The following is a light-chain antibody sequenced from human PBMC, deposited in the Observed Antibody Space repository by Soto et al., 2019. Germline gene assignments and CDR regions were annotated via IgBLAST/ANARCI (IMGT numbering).Light chain of an antibody. V-gene: IGLV2-14*02. CDR1: NSDVGSYSL. CDR3: SSYTSASALGI. J-gene: IGLJ2*01. Sequence: QSALTQPASVSGSPGQSITISCTGTNSDVGSYSLVSWYQQHPGEAPKLIIYEGSKRPSGVSNRFSGSKSGNTASLTIFGLQVEDEALYFCSSYTSASALGIFGGGTKLTVL. CDR2: EGS.